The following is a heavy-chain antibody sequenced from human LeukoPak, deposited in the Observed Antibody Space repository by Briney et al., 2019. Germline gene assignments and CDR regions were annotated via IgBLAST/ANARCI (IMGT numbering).Heavy chain of an antibody. CDR3: AREVSSSWPYFDY. J-gene: IGHJ4*02. CDR1: GGTFSSYA. Sequence: SVKVSCKASGGTFSSYAISWVRQAPGQGLEWMGGIIPIFGTANYAQKLQGRVTMATDTSTSTAYMELRSLRSDDTAVYYCAREVSSSWPYFDYWGQGTLVTVSS. D-gene: IGHD6-13*01. V-gene: IGHV1-69*05. CDR2: IIPIFGTA.